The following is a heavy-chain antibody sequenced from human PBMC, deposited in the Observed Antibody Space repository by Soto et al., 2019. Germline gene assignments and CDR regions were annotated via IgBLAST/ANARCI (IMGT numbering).Heavy chain of an antibody. CDR1: GYAFTTYG. CDR2: ISAHNGNT. Sequence: QVHLVKSGAEVKKPGASVKVSCQASGYAFTTYGITWVRQAPGQGLEWMGWISAHNGNTNYAHKLQGRVTVTRETSTSTAYMELRSLRSDDTAVYYCERGRYGDYWGQGALVTVSS. D-gene: IGHD1-1*01. J-gene: IGHJ4*02. CDR3: ERGRYGDY. V-gene: IGHV1-18*01.